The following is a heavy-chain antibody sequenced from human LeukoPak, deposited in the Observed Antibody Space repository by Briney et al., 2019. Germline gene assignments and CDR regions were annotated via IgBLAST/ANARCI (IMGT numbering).Heavy chain of an antibody. CDR1: GYTFTSYD. Sequence: ASVKVSCKASGYTFTSYDINWVRQATGQGLEWMGWMNPNSGNTGYAQKFQDRVTMTRNTSISTAYMELSSLRSEDTAVYYCARTTYDFWSGYYDFDYWGQGTLVTVSS. J-gene: IGHJ4*02. CDR2: MNPNSGNT. CDR3: ARTTYDFWSGYYDFDY. D-gene: IGHD3-3*01. V-gene: IGHV1-8*01.